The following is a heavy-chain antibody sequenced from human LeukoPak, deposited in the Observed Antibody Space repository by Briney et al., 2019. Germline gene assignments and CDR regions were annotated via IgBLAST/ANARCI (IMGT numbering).Heavy chain of an antibody. V-gene: IGHV3-11*06. J-gene: IGHJ4*02. CDR3: ARDKRGYSGYDYDY. CDR2: ISSSSSYT. D-gene: IGHD5-12*01. CDR1: GFTFSDYY. Sequence: PGGSLRLSCAASGFTFSDYYMSWIRQAPGKGLEWVSYISSSSSYTNYADSVKGRFTISRDNAKNSLYLQMNSLRAEDTAVYYCARDKRGYSGYDYDYWGQGTLVTVSS.